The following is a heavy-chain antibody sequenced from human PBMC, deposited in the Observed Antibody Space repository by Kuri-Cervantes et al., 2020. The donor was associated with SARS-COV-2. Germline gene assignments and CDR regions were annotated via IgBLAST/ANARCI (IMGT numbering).Heavy chain of an antibody. CDR2: IYYSGST. J-gene: IGHJ4*02. D-gene: IGHD2-2*01. CDR3: ARAPRYCSSTSCPPFDY. V-gene: IGHV4-59*08. Sequence: ESLKISCTVSGGSISSYYWSWIRQPPGKGLEWIGYIYYSGSTNYNPSLKSRVTISVDTSKNQFSLKLSSVTAADTAVYYCARAPRYCSSTSCPPFDYWGQGTLVTVSS. CDR1: GGSISSYY.